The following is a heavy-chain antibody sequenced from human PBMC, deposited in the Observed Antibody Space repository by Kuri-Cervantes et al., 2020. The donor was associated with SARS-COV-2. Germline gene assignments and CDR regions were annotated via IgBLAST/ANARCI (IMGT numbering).Heavy chain of an antibody. CDR1: GFIFSYYP. J-gene: IGHJ4*02. V-gene: IGHV3-30-3*01. D-gene: IGHD6-6*01. Sequence: GESLKISCETAGFIFSYYPMHWVRQAPGKGLEWVAVISYDGSNKYYADSVKGRLTISRDNSKNTLYLQMNSLRAEDTAVYYCARGRAARYFDYWGQGTLVTVSS. CDR2: ISYDGSNK. CDR3: ARGRAARYFDY.